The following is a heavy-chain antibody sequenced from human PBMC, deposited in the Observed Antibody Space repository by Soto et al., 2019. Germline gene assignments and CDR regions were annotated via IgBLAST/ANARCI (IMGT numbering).Heavy chain of an antibody. CDR3: AIGGPAALRSVYNGFDP. D-gene: IGHD2-2*01. Sequence: EASVKVSCKTSGGAFSSYAISWVRQAPGQGLEWMGGIVPILRRADYAQKFQGRVTVTADEAASTAYMELTSLRSEDTAVYYCAIGGPAALRSVYNGFDPWGQGTLVTVSS. CDR1: GGAFSSYA. CDR2: IVPILRRA. V-gene: IGHV1-69*10. J-gene: IGHJ5*02.